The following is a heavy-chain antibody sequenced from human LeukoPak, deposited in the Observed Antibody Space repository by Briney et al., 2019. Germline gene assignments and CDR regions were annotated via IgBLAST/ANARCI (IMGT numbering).Heavy chain of an antibody. J-gene: IGHJ4*02. V-gene: IGHV1-69*05. D-gene: IGHD1-7*01. Sequence: ASVTVSCKASGGTFSSYAISWVRQAPGQGLEWMGGIIPIFGTANYAQKFQGRVTITTDESTSTAYMELSSLRSEDTAVYYCATDGAPQLELLGYWGQGTLVTVSS. CDR1: GGTFSSYA. CDR2: IIPIFGTA. CDR3: ATDGAPQLELLGY.